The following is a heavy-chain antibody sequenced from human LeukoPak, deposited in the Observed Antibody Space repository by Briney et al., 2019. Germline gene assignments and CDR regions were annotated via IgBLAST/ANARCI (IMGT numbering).Heavy chain of an antibody. Sequence: PGGSLRLSCAASGFTVSRNYMGWVRQAPGKGLEWVSVIYSGGSTYYGDSVKGRFTISRDNSKNTLYLQMNSLRAEDTAVYYCARDSGYDLRPTLDYWGQGTLVTVSS. CDR2: IYSGGST. CDR3: ARDSGYDLRPTLDY. J-gene: IGHJ4*02. CDR1: GFTVSRNY. V-gene: IGHV3-53*01. D-gene: IGHD5-12*01.